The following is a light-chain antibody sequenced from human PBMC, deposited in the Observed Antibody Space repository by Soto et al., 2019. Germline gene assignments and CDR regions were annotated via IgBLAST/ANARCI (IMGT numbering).Light chain of an antibody. CDR3: QHYDHWPPWT. CDR1: QSVSSN. CDR2: GAS. J-gene: IGKJ1*01. Sequence: EIVMTQSPVTLSVSPGERATLSCRASQSVSSNLAWYQQKPGQAPRLLIYGASTRATGIPARFSGSGSGTEFTLTISGLQSEDFAIYYCQHYDHWPPWTFGHGTKVEIK. V-gene: IGKV3-15*01.